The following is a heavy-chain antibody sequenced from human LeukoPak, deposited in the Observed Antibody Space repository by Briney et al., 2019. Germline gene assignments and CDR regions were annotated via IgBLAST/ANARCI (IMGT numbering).Heavy chain of an antibody. D-gene: IGHD1-14*01. CDR1: GGSFSGYY. CDR2: INHSGST. CDR3: ARYRNEALFAFDI. J-gene: IGHJ3*02. Sequence: PSETLSLTCAVYGGSFSGYYWSWIRQPPGKGLEWIGEINHSGSTNYNPSLKSRVTISVDTSKTQFSLKLNSVTAADTAVYYCARYRNEALFAFDIWGQGTMVTVSS. V-gene: IGHV4-34*01.